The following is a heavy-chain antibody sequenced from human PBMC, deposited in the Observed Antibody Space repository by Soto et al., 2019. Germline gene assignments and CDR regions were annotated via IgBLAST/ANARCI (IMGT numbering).Heavy chain of an antibody. CDR3: ARQGYYDSSGTDYFDC. D-gene: IGHD3-22*01. V-gene: IGHV4-39*01. CDR1: GGSISSSSYY. CDR2: IYYSGST. J-gene: IGHJ4*02. Sequence: SETLSLTCTVSGGSISSSSYYWGWIRQPPGKGLEWIGSIYYSGSTYYNPSLKSRVTISVDTSKNQFSLKLSSVTAADTAVYYCARQGYYDSSGTDYFDCWGQGTLVT.